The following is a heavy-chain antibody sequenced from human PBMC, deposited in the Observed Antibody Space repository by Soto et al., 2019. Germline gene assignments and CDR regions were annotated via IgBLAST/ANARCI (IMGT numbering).Heavy chain of an antibody. D-gene: IGHD3-16*02. CDR3: ARWSGRELSLLYFDY. CDR2: INHSGST. V-gene: IGHV4-34*01. J-gene: IGHJ4*02. Sequence: SETLSLTCAVYGGSFSGYYWSWIRQPPGKGLEWIGEINHSGSTNYNPSLKSRVTISVDTSKNQFSLKLSSVTAADTAVYYCARWSGRELSLLYFDYWGQGTLVTVSS. CDR1: GGSFSGYY.